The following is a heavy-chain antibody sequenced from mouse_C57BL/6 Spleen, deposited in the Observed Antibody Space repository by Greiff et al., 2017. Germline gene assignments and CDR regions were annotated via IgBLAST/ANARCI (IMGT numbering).Heavy chain of an antibody. D-gene: IGHD4-1*01. CDR3: ARHGLGRYYAMDY. V-gene: IGHV5-15*01. J-gene: IGHJ4*01. Sequence: EVMLVESGGGLVQPGGSLKLSCAASGFTFSDYGMAWVRQAPRKGPEWVAFISNLAYSIYYADTVTGRFTISRENAKNTLYLEMSSLRSEDTAMYYCARHGLGRYYAMDYWGQRTSVTVSS. CDR1: GFTFSDYG. CDR2: ISNLAYSI.